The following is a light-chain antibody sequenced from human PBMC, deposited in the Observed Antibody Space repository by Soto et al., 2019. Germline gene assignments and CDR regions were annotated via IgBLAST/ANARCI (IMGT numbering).Light chain of an antibody. CDR3: QQYGSSPPIT. V-gene: IGKV3-20*01. Sequence: EIVVTQSPGTLSLSPGERATLSCRASQSVSSNYLAWYQQKHGQAPRLLIYAASSRATGIPDRFSGSGSGTDFTLTISRLEPEDFAVYYCQQYGSSPPITFGQGTRLEIK. CDR1: QSVSSNY. J-gene: IGKJ5*01. CDR2: AAS.